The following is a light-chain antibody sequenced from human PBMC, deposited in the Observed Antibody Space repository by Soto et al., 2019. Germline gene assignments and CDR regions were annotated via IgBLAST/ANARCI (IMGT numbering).Light chain of an antibody. Sequence: QSALTQPASVSGSPGQSIAIACTGTSSDVVTYKYVSWYQQHPGKAPKRMIDEVSIRPSGVSDRFAGSKSGSTASLTISGRRPEDEAYYYCCSYAGRTTRVVFGGGTKLTVL. V-gene: IGLV2-14*01. CDR3: CSYAGRTTRVV. CDR1: SSDVVTYKY. J-gene: IGLJ2*01. CDR2: EVS.